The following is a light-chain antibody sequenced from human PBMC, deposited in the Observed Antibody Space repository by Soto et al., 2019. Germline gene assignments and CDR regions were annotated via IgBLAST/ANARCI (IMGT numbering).Light chain of an antibody. CDR3: QQYNLGYT. CDR2: DAA. CDR1: QSINKW. J-gene: IGKJ2*01. V-gene: IGKV1-5*01. Sequence: IPMTQSPSTLSASVGDRVTITCRASQSINKWVAWFQQKSGSAPKLLIYDAATLQSGVPSRFSGTGSGTDFSLTISSLQPEDFATYYCQQYNLGYTFGQGTRLDIK.